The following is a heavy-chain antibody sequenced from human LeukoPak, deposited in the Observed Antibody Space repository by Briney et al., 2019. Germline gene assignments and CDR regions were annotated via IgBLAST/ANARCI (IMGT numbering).Heavy chain of an antibody. CDR3: AKGDSSAITYNWFDP. J-gene: IGHJ5*02. CDR2: IGATGGST. CDR1: GFTFSSYA. Sequence: GGSLRLSCAVSGFTFSSYAMSWVRQAPGKGLEWVSAIGATGGSTYYADSVKGRFTVSRDNSRDRLYLQMNSLRAEDTAVYYCAKGDSSAITYNWFDPWGQGTLVTVSS. V-gene: IGHV3-23*01.